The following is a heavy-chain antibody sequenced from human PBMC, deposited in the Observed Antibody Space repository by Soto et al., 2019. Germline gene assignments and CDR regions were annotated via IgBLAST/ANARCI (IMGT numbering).Heavy chain of an antibody. CDR2: FDPEDGET. V-gene: IGHV1-24*01. CDR1: GYTLTELS. D-gene: IGHD2-15*01. CDR3: ATPLAVLKRENYFDY. Sequence: GASVKVSCKVSGYTLTELSMHWVRQAPGKGLEWMGGFDPEDGETIYAQKFQGRVTMTEDTSTDTAYMELSSLRSEDTAVYYCATPLAVLKRENYFDYWCQGTLVTVSS. J-gene: IGHJ4*02.